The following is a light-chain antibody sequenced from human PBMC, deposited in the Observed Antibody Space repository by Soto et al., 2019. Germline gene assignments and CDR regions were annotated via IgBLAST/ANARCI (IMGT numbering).Light chain of an antibody. CDR3: EQANSFPHS. V-gene: IGKV1-12*01. CDR2: AAS. Sequence: DIQMTQSPSSVSASVGDRVTITCRATQDISNWLAWYQQKPGKAPKLLIYAASILQSGVPSRFSGTGSGTDFTLTISSLHPDDLATYAGEQANSFPHSFGGSTKVEIK. J-gene: IGKJ4*01. CDR1: QDISNW.